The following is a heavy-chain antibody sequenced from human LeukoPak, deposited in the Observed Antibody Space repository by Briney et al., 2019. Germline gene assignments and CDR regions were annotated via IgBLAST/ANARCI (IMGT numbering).Heavy chain of an antibody. CDR3: ARVSPLYYDFWSGYYPYYGMDV. CDR2: IKQDGNEK. CDR1: GFTFSSYW. Sequence: PGGSLRLSCAASGFTFSSYWMSWVRQAPGKGLEWVANIKQDGNEKYYVDSVKGRFTISRDNAKNSLYLQMNSLRAEDTAVYYCARVSPLYYDFWSGYYPYYGMDVWGQGTTVTVSS. V-gene: IGHV3-7*01. D-gene: IGHD3-3*01. J-gene: IGHJ6*02.